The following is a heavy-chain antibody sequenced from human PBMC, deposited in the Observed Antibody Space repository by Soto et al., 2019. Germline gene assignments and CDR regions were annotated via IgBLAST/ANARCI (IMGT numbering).Heavy chain of an antibody. CDR3: ARGWETVGTTTPFAY. J-gene: IGHJ4*02. D-gene: IGHD1-26*01. V-gene: IGHV1-69*13. CDR2: IIPLFGTP. Sequence: GASVKVSCKASGGTFSNYAINWVRQAPGQGLEWMGGIIPLFGTPNYAQKFQGRVTFTAHESTSTAYMELRSLRSDDTAVYYCARGWETVGTTTPFAYWGQGTLVTVSS. CDR1: GGTFSNYA.